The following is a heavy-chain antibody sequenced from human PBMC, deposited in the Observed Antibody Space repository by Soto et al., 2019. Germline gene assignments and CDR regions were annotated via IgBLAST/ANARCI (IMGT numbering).Heavy chain of an antibody. D-gene: IGHD6-19*01. J-gene: IGHJ6*02. CDR3: ARIIAVAGRHYYYGMDV. CDR2: IIPISGTA. Sequence: SVKVSCKASGGTFSSYAISWVRQAPGQGLEWMGGIIPISGTANYAQKFQGRVTITADKSTSTAYMELSSLRSEDTAVYYCARIIAVAGRHYYYGMDVWGQGTTVTVSS. CDR1: GGTFSSYA. V-gene: IGHV1-69*06.